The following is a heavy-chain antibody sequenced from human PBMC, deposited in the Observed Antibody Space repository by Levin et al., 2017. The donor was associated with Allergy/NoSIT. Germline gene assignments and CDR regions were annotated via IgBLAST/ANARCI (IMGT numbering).Heavy chain of an antibody. J-gene: IGHJ6*02. CDR2: IIPIFGTA. CDR3: ARREIVVDTAPYYYYGMDV. V-gene: IGHV1-69*13. D-gene: IGHD3-22*01. CDR1: GGTFSSYA. Sequence: SVKVSCKASGGTFSSYAISWVRQAPGQGLEWMGGIIPIFGTANYAQKFQGRVTITADESTSTAYMELSSLRSEDTAVYYCARREIVVDTAPYYYYGMDVWGQGTTVTVSS.